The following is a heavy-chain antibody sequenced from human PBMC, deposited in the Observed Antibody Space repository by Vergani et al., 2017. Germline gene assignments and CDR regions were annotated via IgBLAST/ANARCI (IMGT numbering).Heavy chain of an antibody. CDR1: GYTFSTYG. V-gene: IGHV1-18*01. CDR2: ISAYNGNT. CDR3: ARDLIENVTYGRSGY. J-gene: IGHJ1*01. Sequence: QVQLVQSGAEVKKPGASVKVSCKASGYTFSTYGISWVRQAPGQGLEWMGWISAYNGNTNYPEKFQGRLTMTTDTSTRTAYMELRSLRSDDTAVYYCARDLIENVTYGRSGYWGQGTLVTVSS. D-gene: IGHD6-25*01.